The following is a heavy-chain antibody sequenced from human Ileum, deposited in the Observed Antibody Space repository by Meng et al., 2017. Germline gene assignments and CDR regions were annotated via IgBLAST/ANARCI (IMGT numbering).Heavy chain of an antibody. CDR1: GYSFTSYW. Sequence: GESLKISCKGSGYSFTSYWIAWVCQMPGKGLEWMGIIYPGDSDTRYSPSFQGQVTISADKSISTAYLQWSSLKASDTAMYYCARRVESGGKAFDIWGQGTMVTVSS. CDR3: ARRVESGGKAFDI. CDR2: IYPGDSDT. J-gene: IGHJ3*02. D-gene: IGHD5-24*01. V-gene: IGHV5-51*01.